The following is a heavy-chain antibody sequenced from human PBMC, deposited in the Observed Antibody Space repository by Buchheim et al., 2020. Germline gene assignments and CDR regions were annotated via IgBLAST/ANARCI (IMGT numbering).Heavy chain of an antibody. CDR1: GGSISSYY. D-gene: IGHD2-15*01. CDR3: ARVGAKLGYCSGGSCFWFGP. CDR2: IYYSGST. V-gene: IGHV4-59*01. J-gene: IGHJ5*02. Sequence: QVQLQESGPGLVKPSETLSLTCTVFGGSISSYYWSWIRQPPGKGLEWIGYIYYSGSTNYNPSLKSRVTIPVDTSKNQLSLKLSSVTAADTAVYYCARVGAKLGYCSGGSCFWFGPWGQGTL.